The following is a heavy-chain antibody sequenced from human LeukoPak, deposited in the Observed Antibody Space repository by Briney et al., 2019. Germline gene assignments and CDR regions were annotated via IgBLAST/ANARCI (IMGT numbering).Heavy chain of an antibody. CDR2: INPNSGGT. CDR1: GYTFTGYY. D-gene: IGHD4-17*01. J-gene: IGHJ5*02. CDR3: ARDLDYGDLGGWFDP. V-gene: IGHV1-2*02. Sequence: APVKVSCKASGYTFTGYYMHWVRQAPGQGLEWMGWINPNSGGTNYAQKFQGRATMTRDTSISTAYMELSRLRSDDTAVYYCARDLDYGDLGGWFDPWGQGTLVTVSS.